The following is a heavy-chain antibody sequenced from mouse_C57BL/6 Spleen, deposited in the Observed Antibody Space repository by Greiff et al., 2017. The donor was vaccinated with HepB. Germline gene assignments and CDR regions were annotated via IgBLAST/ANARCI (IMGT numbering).Heavy chain of an antibody. CDR3: ARRRDGYYFDY. J-gene: IGHJ2*01. V-gene: IGHV1-54*01. CDR1: GYAFTNYL. CDR2: INPGSGGT. Sequence: VQLQQSGAELVRPGTSVKVSCKASGYAFTNYLIEWVKQRPGQGLEWIGVINPGSGGTNYNEKFKGKATLTADKSSSTAYMQLSSLTSEDSAVYFCARRRDGYYFDYWGQGTTLTVSS. D-gene: IGHD2-3*01.